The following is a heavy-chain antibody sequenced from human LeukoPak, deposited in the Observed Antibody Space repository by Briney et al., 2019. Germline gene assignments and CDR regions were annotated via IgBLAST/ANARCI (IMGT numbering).Heavy chain of an antibody. Sequence: GGSLRLSCAASGFTFGNFWMIWVRQAPGKGLEWVANIKQDGDEKYYVDSVKGRFTISRDNDKNSLYLQMNSLRAEDRAVYYCAGSSYYFYCMEVWGKGTTVTVSS. V-gene: IGHV3-7*01. CDR2: IKQDGDEK. J-gene: IGHJ6*03. D-gene: IGHD3-10*01. CDR1: GFTFGNFW. CDR3: AGSSYYFYCMEV.